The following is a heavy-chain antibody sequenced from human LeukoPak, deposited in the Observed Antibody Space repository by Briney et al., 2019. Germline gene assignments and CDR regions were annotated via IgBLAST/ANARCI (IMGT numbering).Heavy chain of an antibody. J-gene: IGHJ4*02. CDR2: IYSGGST. CDR3: ARGAIFVGGVGAQDY. V-gene: IGHV3-53*01. Sequence: PGGSLRLSCAASGFTVTGNYMSWVRQVPGKGLEWVSVIYSGGSTFYAGSVKGRFTISRDNSKNTLFLQMHSLRAEDTAVYYCARGAIFVGGVGAQDYWGQGTLVTVSS. CDR1: GFTVTGNY. D-gene: IGHD1-26*01.